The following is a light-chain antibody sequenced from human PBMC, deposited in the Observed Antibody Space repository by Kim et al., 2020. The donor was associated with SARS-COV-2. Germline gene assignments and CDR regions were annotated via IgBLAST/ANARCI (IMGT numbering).Light chain of an antibody. CDR2: DAS. CDR1: QSVSDRN. J-gene: IGKJ2*01. V-gene: IGKV3-20*01. Sequence: VLTQSPGTLSLSPGERVTLSCRASQSVSDRNLAWFQQTPGQAPRLLIYDASSRATGIPDRFSGSGYGTDFTLTISRLEPEDFAVYYCQQYSTSPPMYTFGQGTKLE. CDR3: QQYSTSPPMYT.